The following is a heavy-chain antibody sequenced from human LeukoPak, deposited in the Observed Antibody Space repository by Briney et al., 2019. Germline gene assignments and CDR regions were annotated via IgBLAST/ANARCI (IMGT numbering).Heavy chain of an antibody. Sequence: SVKVSCKASGYTFTRYGISWVRQAPGQGLEWMGRIIPILGIANYAQKFQGRVTITADKSTSTAYMELSSLRSEDTAVYYCARDRYYDFWSGYHYYYGMDVWGQGTTVTVSS. D-gene: IGHD3-3*01. CDR2: IIPILGIA. CDR3: ARDRYYDFWSGYHYYYGMDV. CDR1: GYTFTRYG. J-gene: IGHJ6*02. V-gene: IGHV1-69*04.